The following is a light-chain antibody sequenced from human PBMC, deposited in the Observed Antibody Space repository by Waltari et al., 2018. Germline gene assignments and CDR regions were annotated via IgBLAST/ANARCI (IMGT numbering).Light chain of an antibody. Sequence: DIVMTQTPLSLPITPGEPASISCRSSQSLLHSNGNTYLHWYLQKPGQSPQLLIYGGSNRASGVPDRFSGSGSGTDFTLKISKVEAEDVGIYYCVQDIAFPYSFGQGTKVEIK. V-gene: IGKV2-40*01. CDR3: VQDIAFPYS. CDR2: GGS. CDR1: QSLLHSNGNTY. J-gene: IGKJ2*03.